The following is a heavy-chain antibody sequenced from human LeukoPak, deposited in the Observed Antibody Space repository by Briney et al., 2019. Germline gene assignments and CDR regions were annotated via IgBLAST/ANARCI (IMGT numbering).Heavy chain of an antibody. D-gene: IGHD3-10*01. CDR1: GFSLSTSGMC. CDR3: AQDYGSGSS. CDR2: IYHSGST. V-gene: IGHV4-30-2*01. J-gene: IGHJ5*02. Sequence: LVKPTQTLTLTCTFSGFSLSTSGMCVTWIRQPPGKGLEWIGEIYHSGSTNYNPSLKSRVTISVDKSKNQFSLKLSSVTAADTAVYYCAQDYGSGSSWGQGTLVTVSS.